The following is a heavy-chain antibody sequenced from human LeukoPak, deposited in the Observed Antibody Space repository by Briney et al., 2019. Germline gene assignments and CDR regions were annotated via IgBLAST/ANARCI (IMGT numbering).Heavy chain of an antibody. CDR1: GFTFSSYG. J-gene: IGHJ4*02. CDR2: IPYDGNKK. V-gene: IGHV3-30*02. Sequence: GGFLRLSCAACGFTFSSYGMHWVPPASGRGLGVGAFIPYDGNKKYYADSVKDRFTISRDNSKNTLYLQMNSLRAEDTAVYYCANTRKRYCSGGNCYSGILVYFDYWGQGTLVTVSS. D-gene: IGHD2-15*01. CDR3: ANTRKRYCSGGNCYSGILVYFDY.